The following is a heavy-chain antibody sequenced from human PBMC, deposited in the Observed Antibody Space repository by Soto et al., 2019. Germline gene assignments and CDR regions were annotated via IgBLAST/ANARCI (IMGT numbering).Heavy chain of an antibody. CDR3: ARVPDY. V-gene: IGHV4-30-2*01. J-gene: IGHJ4*02. D-gene: IGHD2-2*01. CDR2: MYHSGST. CDR1: GGSISSGCYS. Sequence: QLPLQESGSGLVKPSQTLSLTCAVSGGSISSGCYSWSWIRQPPGKGLEWIGYMYHSGSTYYTPSLKSRVTISIDRTKNQFSLRLSSVTAADTAVYYFARVPDYWGQGILVTVSS.